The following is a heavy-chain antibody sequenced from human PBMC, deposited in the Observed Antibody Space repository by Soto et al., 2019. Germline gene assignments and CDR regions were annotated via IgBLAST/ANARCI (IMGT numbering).Heavy chain of an antibody. J-gene: IGHJ4*02. CDR2: IKQDGSEK. CDR3: ERERGSGWSPNFDY. CDR1: GFTFSSYW. Sequence: EVQLVESGGGLVQPGGSLRRSCPASGFTFSSYWMSWVRQAPGKGLEWVANIKQDGSEKYYVDSVKGRFTISRDNAKNSLYLQMNSLRAEDTAVYYCERERGSGWSPNFDYWGQGTLVTVSS. V-gene: IGHV3-7*01. D-gene: IGHD6-19*01.